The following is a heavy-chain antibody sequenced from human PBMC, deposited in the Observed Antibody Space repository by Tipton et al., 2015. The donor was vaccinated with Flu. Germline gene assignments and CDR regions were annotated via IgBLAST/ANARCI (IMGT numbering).Heavy chain of an antibody. V-gene: IGHV4-31*03. CDR2: ISDSGKT. CDR1: GASISSSGYY. D-gene: IGHD3-10*01. J-gene: IGHJ4*02. Sequence: TLSLTCSVSGASISSSGYYWTWIRQQPGMGLEWMGYISDSGKTYYKPSLNSRVTISLDTSKNQFSLVMNSVTAADTAVYYCAREIGGYNYLDFWGQGTLVIVSS. CDR3: AREIGGYNYLDF.